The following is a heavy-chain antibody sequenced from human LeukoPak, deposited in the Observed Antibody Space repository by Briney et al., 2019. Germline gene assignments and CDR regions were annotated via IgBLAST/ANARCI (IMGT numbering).Heavy chain of an antibody. CDR3: AKDQIAAAGTGGTFDP. J-gene: IGHJ5*02. CDR1: GFTFSSYA. D-gene: IGHD6-13*01. CDR2: ISGSGGST. Sequence: GGSLRLSCAASGFTFSSYAMSWVRQAPGKGLEWVSAISGSGGSTYYADSVKGRFTISRDNSKNTLYLQMNSLRAEDTAVYYCAKDQIAAAGTGGTFDPWGQGTLVTVSS. V-gene: IGHV3-23*01.